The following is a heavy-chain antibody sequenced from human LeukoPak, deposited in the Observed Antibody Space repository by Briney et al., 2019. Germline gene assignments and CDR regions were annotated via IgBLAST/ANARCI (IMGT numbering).Heavy chain of an antibody. CDR3: AAGRFWSGYYDY. CDR2: ISNSGGST. CDR1: GFTFSSYV. D-gene: IGHD3-3*01. V-gene: IGHV3-23*01. J-gene: IGHJ4*02. Sequence: GGSLRLSCETAGFTFSSYVMHWVRQAPGKGLEWVSSISNSGGSTYYADSVKGRFTVSRDNSKNTLYLQMNSLRAEDTAVYYCAAGRFWSGYYDYWGQGTLVTVSS.